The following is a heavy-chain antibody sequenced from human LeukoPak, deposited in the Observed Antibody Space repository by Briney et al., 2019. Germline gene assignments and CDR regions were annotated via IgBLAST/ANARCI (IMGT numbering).Heavy chain of an antibody. J-gene: IGHJ6*02. CDR3: ARDRQWLVGGYYYYYYGMDV. CDR2: ISSSSSYI. V-gene: IGHV3-21*01. Sequence: GGSLRLSCAASGFTFSSDSMNWVRQAPGKGLEWVSSISSSSSYIYYADSVKGRFTISRDNAKNSLYLQMNSLRAEDTAVYYCARDRQWLVGGYYYYYYGMDVWGQGTTVTVSS. D-gene: IGHD6-19*01. CDR1: GFTFSSDS.